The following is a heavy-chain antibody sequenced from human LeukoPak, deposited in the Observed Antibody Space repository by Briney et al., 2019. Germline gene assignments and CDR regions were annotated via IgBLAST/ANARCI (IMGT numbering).Heavy chain of an antibody. D-gene: IGHD1-26*01. CDR3: ARGSYSGSYYWFDP. Sequence: SQTLSLTCTVSGGSIRIGGYYWSWIRQRPGKGLEFIGSVYYSGDTYNNPSLKSRLTISVDTSKNQFSLELSSVTAADTAVYYCARGSYSGSYYWFDPWGQGTLVTVSS. CDR2: VYYSGDT. V-gene: IGHV4-31*03. CDR1: GGSIRIGGYY. J-gene: IGHJ5*02.